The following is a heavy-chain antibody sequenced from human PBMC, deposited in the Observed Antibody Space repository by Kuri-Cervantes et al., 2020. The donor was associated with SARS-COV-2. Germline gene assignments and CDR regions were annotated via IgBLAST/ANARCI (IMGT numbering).Heavy chain of an antibody. Sequence: GESLKISCAASGFTFSDYSMNWVRQAPGKGLEWVSYIGSSSSIIYYADSMKGRFTISRDNAKNSLSLQMNSLRAEDTAVYYCARERYYFGHYGMDVWGQGTTVTVSS. CDR2: IGSSSSII. CDR3: ARERYYFGHYGMDV. D-gene: IGHD3-10*01. V-gene: IGHV3-48*01. J-gene: IGHJ6*02. CDR1: GFTFSDYS.